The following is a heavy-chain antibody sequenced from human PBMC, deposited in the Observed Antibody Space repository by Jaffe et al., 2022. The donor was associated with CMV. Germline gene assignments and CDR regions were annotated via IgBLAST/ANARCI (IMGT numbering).Heavy chain of an antibody. CDR2: IYYSGST. Sequence: QLQLQESGPGLVKPSETLSLTCTVSGGSISSSSYYWGWIRQPPGKGLEWIGSIYYSGSTYYNPSLKSRVTISVDTSKNQFSLKLSSVTAADTAVYYCASNIAYCGGDCYQDLNWFDPWGQGTLVTVSS. J-gene: IGHJ5*02. V-gene: IGHV4-39*01. D-gene: IGHD2-21*02. CDR1: GGSISSSSYY. CDR3: ASNIAYCGGDCYQDLNWFDP.